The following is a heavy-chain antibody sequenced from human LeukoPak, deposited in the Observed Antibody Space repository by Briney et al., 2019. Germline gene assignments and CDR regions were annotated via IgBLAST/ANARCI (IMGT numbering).Heavy chain of an antibody. CDR2: INPTGGST. Sequence: ASVKVSCKASGYTFTSYYIHWVRQAPGQGLEWMGIINPTGGSTSYAQTFQGRVTMTRDTSTSTVYMQLSGLRSEDTAVYYCAREHTSGYYYNYWGQGTLVTVSS. CDR1: GYTFTSYY. J-gene: IGHJ4*02. V-gene: IGHV1-46*01. D-gene: IGHD3-22*01. CDR3: AREHTSGYYYNY.